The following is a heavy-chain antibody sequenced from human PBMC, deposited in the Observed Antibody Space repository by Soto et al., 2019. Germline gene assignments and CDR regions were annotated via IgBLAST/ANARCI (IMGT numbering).Heavy chain of an antibody. V-gene: IGHV3-21*01. CDR3: ARSRYYYASSGYSYNFDS. J-gene: IGHJ4*02. Sequence: EVQLVESGGGLVKPWGSLRLSCAASGFTFSNYIMNWVRQAPGKGLEWVSSISGDSGDIYYADSVKGRFTISRDNAKNSLHLLMNSLRVEDTAVFYCARSRYYYASSGYSYNFDSWGQGTLVTVSS. D-gene: IGHD3-22*01. CDR2: ISGDSGDI. CDR1: GFTFSNYI.